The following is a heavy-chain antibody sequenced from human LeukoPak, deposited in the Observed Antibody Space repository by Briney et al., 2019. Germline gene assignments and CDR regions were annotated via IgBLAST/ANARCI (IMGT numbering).Heavy chain of an antibody. CDR3: TRASFNVVFGNWFDP. CDR1: SGSIGSSSNY. V-gene: IGHV4-39*01. J-gene: IGHJ5*02. D-gene: IGHD2-8*01. Sequence: PSETLSLTCTVSSGSIGSSSNYWGWIRQAPGKGLEWIGNVYYSGSTFYNPSLKSRVTISVDTSKNQFSLKLRSVTAADTAIYYCTRASFNVVFGNWFDPWGQGTLVTVSS. CDR2: VYYSGST.